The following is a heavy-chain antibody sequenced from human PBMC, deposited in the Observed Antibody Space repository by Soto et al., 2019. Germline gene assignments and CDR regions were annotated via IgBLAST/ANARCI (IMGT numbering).Heavy chain of an antibody. CDR1: GFTFSYHA. Sequence: QVQLVESGGGVVQPGRSLRLSCAASGFTFSYHALNWVRQAPGKGLEWVAVISYDGDNKYIAESVKGRFTISRDNSKNPVSLQMNSLRTEDTAMYFCARGTTTSAFPDMDVWGQGTTVTVSS. D-gene: IGHD1-1*01. V-gene: IGHV3-30-3*01. CDR3: ARGTTTSAFPDMDV. J-gene: IGHJ6*02. CDR2: ISYDGDNK.